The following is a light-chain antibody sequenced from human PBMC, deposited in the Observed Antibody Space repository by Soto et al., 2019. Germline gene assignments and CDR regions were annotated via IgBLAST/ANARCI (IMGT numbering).Light chain of an antibody. CDR1: SSDVGRYNY. J-gene: IGLJ1*01. Sequence: QPALTQPPSASGSPGQSVTISCTGTSSDVGRYNYISWYQQHPGKAPKLMIYEVSRRPSGVPDRFSGSKSGNTASLTVSGLQAEDEADYYCSSYAGSSHYVFGTGTKVTVL. CDR2: EVS. V-gene: IGLV2-8*01. CDR3: SSYAGSSHYV.